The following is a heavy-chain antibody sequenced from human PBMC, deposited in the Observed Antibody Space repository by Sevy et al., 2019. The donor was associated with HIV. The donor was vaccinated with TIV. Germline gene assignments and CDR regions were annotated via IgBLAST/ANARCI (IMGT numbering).Heavy chain of an antibody. CDR1: GFTFSSYA. V-gene: IGHV3-23*01. J-gene: IGHJ3*02. Sequence: GGSLRLSCAASGFTFSSYAMSWVRQAPGNGLEWVSAISGSGCSTYYADSVKGRFTISRDNSKNTLYLQMNSLRAEDTAVYYCASTMIVVVTKVGAFDIWGQGTLVTVSS. CDR3: ASTMIVVVTKVGAFDI. D-gene: IGHD3-22*01. CDR2: ISGSGCST.